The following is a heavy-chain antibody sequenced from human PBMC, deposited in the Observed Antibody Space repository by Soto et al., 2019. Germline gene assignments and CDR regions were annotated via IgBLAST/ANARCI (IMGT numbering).Heavy chain of an antibody. Sequence: QVQLVQSGAEMKKPGSSVKVSCQSSGGTFNTYAMNWVRQAPGQGPEWMGDISPMFGAANYAPKFQGRVTITADASTGTSYIQLSSLTSEDTALYFCAREAQLDTPAFVYWGQATLVTASS. CDR2: ISPMFGAA. CDR3: AREAQLDTPAFVY. CDR1: GGTFNTYA. D-gene: IGHD2-2*01. J-gene: IGHJ4*02. V-gene: IGHV1-69*19.